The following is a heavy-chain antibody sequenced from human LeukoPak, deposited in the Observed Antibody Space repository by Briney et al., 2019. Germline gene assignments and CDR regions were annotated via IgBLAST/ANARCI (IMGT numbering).Heavy chain of an antibody. D-gene: IGHD1-26*01. Sequence: GGSLRLSCAASGFTFSSYSMNWVRQAPGKGLEWVSSISSSSSYIYYADSVKGRFTISRDNARNSLYLQMNSLRAEDTAVYYCAREKGGATGYWGQGTLVTVSS. CDR3: AREKGGATGY. CDR1: GFTFSSYS. V-gene: IGHV3-21*01. CDR2: ISSSSSYI. J-gene: IGHJ4*02.